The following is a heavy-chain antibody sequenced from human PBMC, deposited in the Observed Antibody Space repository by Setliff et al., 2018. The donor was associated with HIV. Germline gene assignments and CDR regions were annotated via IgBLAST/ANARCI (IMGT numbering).Heavy chain of an antibody. Sequence: PGGSLRLSCTVSGFIFGDYAMSWVRQAPGKGLEWVGFIRSKAYGGTTEYGASVKGRFIISRDDSKNTLYLQMNSLRAEDTAVYYCFSLGPGAGDVYYYDGMDVWGQGTTVTVSS. V-gene: IGHV3-49*04. CDR2: IRSKAYGGTT. CDR1: GFIFGDYA. CDR3: FSLGPGAGDVYYYDGMDV. D-gene: IGHD3-10*01. J-gene: IGHJ6*02.